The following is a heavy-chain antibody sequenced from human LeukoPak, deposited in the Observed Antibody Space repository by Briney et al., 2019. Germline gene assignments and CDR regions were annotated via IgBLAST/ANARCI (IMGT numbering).Heavy chain of an antibody. CDR1: GGTFSSYA. D-gene: IGHD3-22*01. V-gene: IGHV1-69*06. CDR2: IIPIFGTA. J-gene: IGHJ6*03. CDR3: ARALDSSGYYYGYYYMDV. Sequence: ASVKVSCKASGGTFSSYAISWARQAPGQGLEWMGGIIPIFGTANYAQKFQGRVTITADKSTSTAYMELSSLRSEDTAVYYCARALDSSGYYYGYYYMDVWGKGTTVTVSS.